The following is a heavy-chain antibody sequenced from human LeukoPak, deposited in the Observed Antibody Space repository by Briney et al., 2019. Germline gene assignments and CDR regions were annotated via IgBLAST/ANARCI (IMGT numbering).Heavy chain of an antibody. CDR3: ARGTMVRGVILGWFDP. J-gene: IGHJ5*02. Sequence: ASVKVSCKASGYTFTSYFMHWVRQAPGQGLEWMGWISAYNGNTNYAQKLQGRVTMTTDTSTSTAYMELRSLRSDDTAVYYCARGTMVRGVILGWFDPWGQGTLVTVSS. V-gene: IGHV1-18*04. CDR2: ISAYNGNT. CDR1: GYTFTSYF. D-gene: IGHD3-10*01.